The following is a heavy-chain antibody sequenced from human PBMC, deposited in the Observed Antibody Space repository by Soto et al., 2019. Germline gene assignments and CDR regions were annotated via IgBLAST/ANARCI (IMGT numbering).Heavy chain of an antibody. CDR1: GGTFSSYA. CDR2: IIPIFGTA. CDR3: XXXSSDPGIAAANRQETYYYXXXX. D-gene: IGHD6-13*01. V-gene: IGHV1-69*01. Sequence: QVQLVQSGAEVKKPGSSVKVSCKASGGTFSSYAISWVRQAPGQGLEWMGGIIPIFGTANYEQKFQGRVTITADESTSTAYMELSSLRSEDTAVYYCXXXSSDPGIAAANRQETYYYXXXXWXQGTXVXXSS. J-gene: IGHJ6*02.